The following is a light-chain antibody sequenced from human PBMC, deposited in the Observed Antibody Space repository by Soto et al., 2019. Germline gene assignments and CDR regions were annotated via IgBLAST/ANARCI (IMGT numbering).Light chain of an antibody. Sequence: DIQMTQSPSTLSASVGDRINITCRASHTVNSWLASYQQKPGKAPKLLINKASNLERGVPSRFSGSGSETEFNLTISSMEADDFVTYYCEQYNSFPLTFGGGTKVDI. CDR3: EQYNSFPLT. V-gene: IGKV1-5*03. CDR2: KAS. J-gene: IGKJ4*01. CDR1: HTVNSW.